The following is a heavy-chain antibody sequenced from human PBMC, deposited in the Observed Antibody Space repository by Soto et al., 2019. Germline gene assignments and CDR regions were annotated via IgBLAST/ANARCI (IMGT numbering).Heavy chain of an antibody. J-gene: IGHJ4*02. D-gene: IGHD2-21*02. CDR2: VSGSGDST. V-gene: IGHV3-23*01. Sequence: EVQLLESGGGLAQPGGSLRLSCAASAFTFSSYAMSWVRQAPGKGLEWVSAVSGSGDSTYYADSVKGRFTISRDNSKNTLYLKMNSVRAEDTAVYYCGRGRASDCPGCTQDYWGQGPLVTVSS. CDR3: GRGRASDCPGCTQDY. CDR1: AFTFSSYA.